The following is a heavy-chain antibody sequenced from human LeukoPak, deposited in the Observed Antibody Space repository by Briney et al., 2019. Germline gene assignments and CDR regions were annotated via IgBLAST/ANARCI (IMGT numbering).Heavy chain of an antibody. D-gene: IGHD2-2*01. CDR2: IIPILGIA. CDR1: GGTFSSYT. J-gene: IGHJ5*02. Sequence: SVKVSCKASGGTFSSYTISWVRQAPGQGLEWMGRIIPILGIANYAQEFQGRVTITADKSTSTAYMELSSLRSEDTAVYYCARDTGYCSSTSCLNWFDPWGQGTLVTVSS. V-gene: IGHV1-69*04. CDR3: ARDTGYCSSTSCLNWFDP.